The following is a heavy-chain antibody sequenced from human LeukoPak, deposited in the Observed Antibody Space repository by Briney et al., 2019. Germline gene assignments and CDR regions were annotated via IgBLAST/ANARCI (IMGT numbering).Heavy chain of an antibody. V-gene: IGHV4-39*01. CDR1: GGSISSSSYY. Sequence: SETLSLTCTVYGGSISSSSYYWGWIRQPPGKGLEWIGSIYYSGSTYYNPSLKRRVTISVDTSKNQFSLKLSSVTAADTAVYYCARHTIRGYDVSTFDYWGQGTLVTVSS. CDR3: ARHTIRGYDVSTFDY. D-gene: IGHD5-12*01. J-gene: IGHJ4*02. CDR2: IYYSGST.